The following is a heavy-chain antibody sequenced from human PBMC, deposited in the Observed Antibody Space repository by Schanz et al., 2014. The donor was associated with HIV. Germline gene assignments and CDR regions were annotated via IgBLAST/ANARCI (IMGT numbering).Heavy chain of an antibody. CDR2: ISYDGTNK. CDR3: ARSYDILTGYYSSPFDY. J-gene: IGHJ4*02. D-gene: IGHD3-9*01. V-gene: IGHV3-30*03. CDR1: GFTFSNYG. Sequence: QVQLVESGGGVVQPGRSLRLSCAASGFTFSNYGMHWVRQAPGKGLEWVAVISYDGTNKYYADSVKGRFTIFRDNSKNTLYLQMDSLRAEDTALYYCARSYDILTGYYSSPFDYWGQGTLVTVSS.